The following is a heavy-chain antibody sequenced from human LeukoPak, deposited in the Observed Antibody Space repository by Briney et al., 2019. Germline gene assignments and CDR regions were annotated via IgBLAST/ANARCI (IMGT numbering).Heavy chain of an antibody. Sequence: GGSLRLSCTASGFTFGDYAMSWVRQAPGKGLEWVGFIRSKTYGGTTEYVASVKGRFTISRDDSKSIAYLQMSSLKTEDTAIYYCVRVYGNYGIDYWGRGTLVTVSS. V-gene: IGHV3-49*04. CDR2: IRSKTYGGTT. J-gene: IGHJ4*02. CDR3: VRVYGNYGIDY. D-gene: IGHD3-10*01. CDR1: GFTFGDYA.